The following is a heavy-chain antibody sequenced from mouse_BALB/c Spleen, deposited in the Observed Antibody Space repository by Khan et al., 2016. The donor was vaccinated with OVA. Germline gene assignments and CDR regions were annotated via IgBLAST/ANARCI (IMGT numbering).Heavy chain of an antibody. CDR2: IWSDGST. CDR3: AREPYYHYYIMDY. D-gene: IGHD2-10*01. V-gene: IGHV2-6-1*01. Sequence: QVRLQQSGPGLVAPSQTLSLTCTISGFSFTNYGIHWVRQPPGKGLEWLVVIWSDGSTTYNSDLKSRLSISKDNSKSQVFLKMNSLQTDDTAMYYCAREPYYHYYIMDYWGQGTSVTVS. J-gene: IGHJ4*01. CDR1: GFSFTNYG.